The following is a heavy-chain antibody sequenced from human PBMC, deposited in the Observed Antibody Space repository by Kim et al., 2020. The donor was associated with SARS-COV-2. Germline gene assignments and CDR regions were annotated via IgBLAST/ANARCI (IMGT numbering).Heavy chain of an antibody. CDR2: IKSKTDGGTT. V-gene: IGHV3-15*01. Sequence: GGSLRLSCAASGFTFSNAWMSWVRQAPGKGLEWVGRIKSKTDGGTTDYAAPVKGRFTISRDDSKNTLYLQMNSLKTEDTAVYYCTTPWSYDSSGYAFDIWGQGTMVTVSS. CDR1: GFTFSNAW. D-gene: IGHD3-22*01. CDR3: TTPWSYDSSGYAFDI. J-gene: IGHJ3*02.